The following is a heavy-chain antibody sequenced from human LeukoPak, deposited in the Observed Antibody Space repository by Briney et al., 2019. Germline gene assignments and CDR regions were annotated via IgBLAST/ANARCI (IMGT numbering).Heavy chain of an antibody. CDR3: ASLGSSVAAAFDI. CDR1: GGSISSSSYY. J-gene: IGHJ3*02. Sequence: SETLSLTCTVSGGSISSSSYYWGWIRQPPGKGLEWIGSIYYSGSTYYNPSLKSRVTISVDTSKNQFSLKLSSVTAADTAVYYCASLGSSVAAAFDIWGQGTMVTVSS. V-gene: IGHV4-39*07. D-gene: IGHD6-19*01. CDR2: IYYSGST.